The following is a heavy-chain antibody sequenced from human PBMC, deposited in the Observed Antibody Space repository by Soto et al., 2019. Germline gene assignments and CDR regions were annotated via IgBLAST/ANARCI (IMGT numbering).Heavy chain of an antibody. CDR1: GFTFSSYG. Sequence: GGSLRLSCAASGFTFSSYGMHWVRQAPGKGLEWVAVISYDGSNKYYADSVKGRFTISRDNSKNTLYLQMNSLRAEDTAVYYCAKDHPSYYDFWSGYYFYYYYYGMDVWGQGTTVTVSS. CDR3: AKDHPSYYDFWSGYYFYYYYYGMDV. CDR2: ISYDGSNK. J-gene: IGHJ6*02. V-gene: IGHV3-30*18. D-gene: IGHD3-3*01.